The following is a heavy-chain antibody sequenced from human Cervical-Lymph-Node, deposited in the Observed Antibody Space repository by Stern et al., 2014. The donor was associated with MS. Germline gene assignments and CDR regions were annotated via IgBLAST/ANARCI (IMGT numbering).Heavy chain of an antibody. CDR2: IIPMFGTA. D-gene: IGHD3-10*01. CDR1: GGTFSSHA. Sequence: VQLMQSGAEVKKPGSSVRVSCKASGGTFSSHAISWVRQAPGQGLEWMGGIIPMFGTAEYAQKFQGRVTITADDSTSTAYMEVSSLRSEDTAVYYCASSVGELTPEAVWGQGTTVTVFS. J-gene: IGHJ6*02. CDR3: ASSVGELTPEAV. V-gene: IGHV1-69*01.